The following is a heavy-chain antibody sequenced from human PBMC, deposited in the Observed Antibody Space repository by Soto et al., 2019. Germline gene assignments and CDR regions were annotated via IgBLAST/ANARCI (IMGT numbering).Heavy chain of an antibody. CDR2: ITSDGDST. D-gene: IGHD2-15*01. Sequence: VVSLRLSCSVSGFTFSNYAMHWVRQAPGKGLEYGSGITSDGDSTWHADSVKDRFTISRDNSKNTLFLQMSSLRGEDTAIYYCVKGNQLLRYYFEFWGTGTLVTVSS. CDR3: VKGNQLLRYYFEF. J-gene: IGHJ4*01. V-gene: IGHV3-64D*06. CDR1: GFTFSNYA.